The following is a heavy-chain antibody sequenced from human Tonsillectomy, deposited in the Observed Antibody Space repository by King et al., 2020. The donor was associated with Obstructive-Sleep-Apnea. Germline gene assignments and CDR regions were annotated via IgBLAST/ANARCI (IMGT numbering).Heavy chain of an antibody. CDR1: GFTLSTYD. CDR2: ISWNGSDK. V-gene: IGHV3-30*18. CDR3: AKGEWSSRSIDY. J-gene: IGHJ4*02. Sequence: VQLVESGGGVVQPGRSLRLSCAVSGFTLSTYDIHWVRQAPGKGLEWVAIISWNGSDKYFADSVKGRFTMSRDTSKNTLYLEMNSLRAEDAAAYYCAKGEWSSRSIDYWGQGTLVTVS. D-gene: IGHD6-13*01.